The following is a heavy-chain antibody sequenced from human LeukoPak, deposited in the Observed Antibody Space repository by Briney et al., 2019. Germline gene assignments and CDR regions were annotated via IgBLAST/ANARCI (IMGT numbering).Heavy chain of an antibody. D-gene: IGHD6-13*01. J-gene: IGHJ4*02. CDR2: IYYSGST. CDR3: ARGYGYSSSWAHDY. CDR1: GGSISSSSYY. V-gene: IGHV4-39*01. Sequence: SETLSLTCTVSGGSISSSSYYWGWIRQPPGKGLEWIGSIYYSGSTYYNPSLKSRVTISVDTSKNQFSLKLSSVTAADTAVYYCARGYGYSSSWAHDYWGQGTLVTVSS.